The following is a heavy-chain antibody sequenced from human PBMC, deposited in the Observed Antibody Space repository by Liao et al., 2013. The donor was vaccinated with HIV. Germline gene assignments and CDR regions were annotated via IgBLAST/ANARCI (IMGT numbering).Heavy chain of an antibody. CDR3: ARVKDPNYYDSSGYDYYFDY. V-gene: IGHV4-30-4*08. Sequence: QLQLQESGPGLVKPSETLSLTCTVSGGSISSSSYYWGWIRQPPGKGLEWIGYIYYSGSTYYNPSLKSRVTISVDTSKNQFSLKLSSVTAADTAVYYCARVKDPNYYDSSGYDYYFDYWGQGTLVTVSS. J-gene: IGHJ4*02. CDR2: IYYSGST. CDR1: GGSISSSSYY. D-gene: IGHD3-22*01.